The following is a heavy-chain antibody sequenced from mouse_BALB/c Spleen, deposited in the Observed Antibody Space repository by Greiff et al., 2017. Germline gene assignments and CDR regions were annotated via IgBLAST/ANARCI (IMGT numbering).Heavy chain of an antibody. J-gene: IGHJ3*01. D-gene: IGHD2-2*01. V-gene: IGHV1-14*01. Sequence: LVESGPELVKPGASVKMSCKASGYTFTSYVMHWVKQKPGQGLEWIGYINPYNDGTKYNEKFKGKATLTSDKSSSTAYMELSSLTSEDSAVYYCAIGYDEALFAYWGQGTLVTVSA. CDR2: INPYNDGT. CDR1: GYTFTSYV. CDR3: AIGYDEALFAY.